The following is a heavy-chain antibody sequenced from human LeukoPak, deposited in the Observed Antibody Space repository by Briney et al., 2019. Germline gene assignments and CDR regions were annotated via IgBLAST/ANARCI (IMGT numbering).Heavy chain of an antibody. Sequence: PSETLSLTCTVSGGSISSYYWTWIRQPARKGLEWIGRIYTTGSTNYNPSLNSRVTMSVDTSKNQFSLKLSSVTAADTAVYYCARQIAVAGKAGFGYWGQGTLVTVSS. CDR3: ARQIAVAGKAGFGY. CDR2: IYTTGST. D-gene: IGHD6-19*01. CDR1: GGSISSYY. J-gene: IGHJ4*02. V-gene: IGHV4-4*07.